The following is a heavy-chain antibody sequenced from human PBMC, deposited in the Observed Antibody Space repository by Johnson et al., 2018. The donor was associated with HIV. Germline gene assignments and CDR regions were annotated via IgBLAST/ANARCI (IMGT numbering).Heavy chain of an antibody. CDR3: ARGPRNPGLDAFDI. V-gene: IGHV3-23*03. CDR1: GFTFASSA. Sequence: MQLVESGGGLEQPGGSLRLSCAASGFTFASSAMSWVRQAPGRGLEWVSVIYSGGSRHYRDSVKGRFTVSRDSSRNTVYLQMNSLKTEDTAVYYCARGPRNPGLDAFDIWGQGTVVTVSS. D-gene: IGHD1-14*01. CDR2: IYSGGSR. J-gene: IGHJ3*02.